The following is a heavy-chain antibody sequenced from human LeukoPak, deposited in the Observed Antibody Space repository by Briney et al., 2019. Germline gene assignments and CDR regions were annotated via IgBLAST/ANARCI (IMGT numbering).Heavy chain of an antibody. V-gene: IGHV4-38-2*02. CDR2: IYHSGST. CDR3: ARVGIGYCSGGSCGFDY. J-gene: IGHJ4*02. CDR1: GYSISSGYY. Sequence: SETLSLTCTVSGYSISSGYYWGWIRQPPGKGLEWIGRIYHSGSTYYNPSLKSRVTISVDTSKNQFSLKLSSVTAADTAVYYCARVGIGYCSGGSCGFDYWGQGTLVTVSS. D-gene: IGHD2-15*01.